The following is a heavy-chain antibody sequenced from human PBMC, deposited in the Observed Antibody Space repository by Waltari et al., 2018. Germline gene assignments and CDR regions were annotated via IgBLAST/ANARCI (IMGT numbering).Heavy chain of an antibody. D-gene: IGHD3-10*01. CDR2: INSDGSST. CDR1: GFTFSSYW. V-gene: IGHV3-74*01. Sequence: EVQLVESGGGLVQPGGSLRLSCAASGFTFSSYWMHWVRQAPGKGLVWVSRINSDGSSTSYADSVKGRFTISRDNAKNTLYLQMNSLRAEDTALYYCAKDIWAGSGMVDYWGQGTRVIVSS. CDR3: AKDIWAGSGMVDY. J-gene: IGHJ4*02.